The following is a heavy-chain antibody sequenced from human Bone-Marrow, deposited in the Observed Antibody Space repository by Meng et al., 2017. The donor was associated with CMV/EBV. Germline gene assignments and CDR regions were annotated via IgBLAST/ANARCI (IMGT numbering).Heavy chain of an antibody. J-gene: IGHJ4*02. D-gene: IGHD3-22*01. Sequence: GESLKISCAASGFTVSSNYMSWVRQAPGKGLEWVAVIYSGGSTDYADSVKGRFTISRDDPKNTLYLQMNSLRAEDTAVYYCAKGRRWADSSGYYRTAFYFDFWGQGTLVTVSS. CDR1: GFTVSSNY. CDR3: AKGRRWADSSGYYRTAFYFDF. V-gene: IGHV3-53*01. CDR2: IYSGGST.